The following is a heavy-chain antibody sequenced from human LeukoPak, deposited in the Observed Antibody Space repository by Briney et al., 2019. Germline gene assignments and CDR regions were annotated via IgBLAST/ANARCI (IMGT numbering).Heavy chain of an antibody. V-gene: IGHV3-74*01. Sequence: GGSLRLSCAASGFTFSRHWMHWVSQAPGKGLVWVSRINSDGSSTSYADSVKGRFTISRDNAKNTLYLQMNSLRAEDTAVYYCKSGIVATIGDYWGQGTLVTASS. J-gene: IGHJ4*02. CDR3: KSGIVATIGDY. CDR1: GFTFSRHW. CDR2: INSDGSST. D-gene: IGHD5-12*01.